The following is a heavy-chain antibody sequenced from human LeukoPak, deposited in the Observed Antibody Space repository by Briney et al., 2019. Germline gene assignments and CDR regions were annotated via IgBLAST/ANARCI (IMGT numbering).Heavy chain of an antibody. V-gene: IGHV4-39*07. D-gene: IGHD1-26*01. CDR3: ARVRGSGRGSSTRYYFDY. J-gene: IGHJ4*02. Sequence: SETLSLTCTVSGGSISSSSYYWGWIRQPPGKGLEWIGSIYYSGSTYYNPSLKSRVTISVDTSKNQFSLKLSSVTAADTAVYYCARVRGSGRGSSTRYYFDYWGQGTLVTVSS. CDR1: GGSISSSSYY. CDR2: IYYSGST.